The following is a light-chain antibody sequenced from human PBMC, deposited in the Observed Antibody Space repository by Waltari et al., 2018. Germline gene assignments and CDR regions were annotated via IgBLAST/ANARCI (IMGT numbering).Light chain of an antibody. CDR3: QQYNNWPPWT. J-gene: IGKJ1*01. CDR1: QTGSSN. CDR2: GAS. V-gene: IGKV3-15*01. Sequence: EIVMTQSPATLSVSPGERATHPCRASQTGSSNLAWYQQKPGQAPRPLIQGASTRATGIPARFSGSGSGTEFTLTISSLQSEDFAVYYCQQYNNWPPWTFGQGTKVEIK.